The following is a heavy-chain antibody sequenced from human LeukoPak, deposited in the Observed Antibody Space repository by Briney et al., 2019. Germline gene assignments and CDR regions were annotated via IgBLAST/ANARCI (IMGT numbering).Heavy chain of an antibody. V-gene: IGHV4-39*01. CDR1: GGSISSSSAY. CDR2: IYYSKNT. J-gene: IGHJ4*02. D-gene: IGHD5-18*01. Sequence: SETLSLTCTVSGGSISSSSAYWGWIRQPPGKGLEWIGSIYYSKNTYYNPSLKSRVTISADTSKNQFSLTLGPVSATDTAVYYCVSPRGFSYGYSDYWGQGTLVTVSS. CDR3: VSPRGFSYGYSDY.